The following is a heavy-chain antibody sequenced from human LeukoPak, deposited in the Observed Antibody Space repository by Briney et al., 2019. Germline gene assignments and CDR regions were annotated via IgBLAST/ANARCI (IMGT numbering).Heavy chain of an antibody. D-gene: IGHD4-17*01. V-gene: IGHV5-51*01. J-gene: IGHJ4*02. CDR3: ARHGGDYHIPVGYFDY. CDR2: IYPGDSDT. CDR1: GYSFTSYR. Sequence: GESLKISCKGSGYSFTSYRIGWVRQMPGKGLEWMGIIYPGDSDTRYSPSFQGQVTISADKSISTAYLQWSSLKASDTAMYYCARHGGDYHIPVGYFDYWGQGTLVTVSS.